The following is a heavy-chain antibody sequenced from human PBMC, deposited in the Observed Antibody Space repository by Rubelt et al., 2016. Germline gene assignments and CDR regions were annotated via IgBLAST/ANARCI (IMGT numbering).Heavy chain of an antibody. CDR3: AKECGTYYYGSGCERHLDY. CDR2: IKQDGSET. Sequence: EVQLVESGGGLVQPGGSLRLSCAASGFTFSSYWMSWVRQAPGKGLEWVANIKQDGSETYYVDSVKGRFSIARGNSKNALYLQMSSLRTEGTGLYYGAKECGTYYYGSGCERHLDYWGQGTLVTVSS. CDR1: GFTFSSYW. V-gene: IGHV3-7*03. J-gene: IGHJ4*02. D-gene: IGHD3-10*01.